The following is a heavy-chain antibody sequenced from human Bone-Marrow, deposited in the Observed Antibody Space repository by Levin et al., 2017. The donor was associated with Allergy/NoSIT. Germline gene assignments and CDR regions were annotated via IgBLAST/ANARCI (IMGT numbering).Heavy chain of an antibody. CDR3: ARGLETIRFDY. J-gene: IGHJ4*02. V-gene: IGHV3-66*01. CDR1: GFTVSSNY. D-gene: IGHD1-1*01. Sequence: PGGSLRLSCAASGFTVSSNYMSWVRQAPGKGLEWVSVIYSGGSTYYADSVKGRFTISRDNSKNTLYLQMNSLRAEDTAVYYCARGLETIRFDYWGQGTLVTVSS. CDR2: IYSGGST.